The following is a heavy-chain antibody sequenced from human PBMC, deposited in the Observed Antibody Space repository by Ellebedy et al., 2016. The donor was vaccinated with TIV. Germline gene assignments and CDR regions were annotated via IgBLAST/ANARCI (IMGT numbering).Heavy chain of an antibody. CDR1: GFTFSSYV. CDR3: TRVLNTMVRGLYYFDC. V-gene: IGHV3-23*01. Sequence: GESLKISCAGSGFTFSSYVMSWVRQAPGKGLEWVASISGSGNSTYYADSVKGRFTISRGNSKNTLYLQMNRLRAEDTAVYYCTRVLNTMVRGLYYFDCWGQGTLVPVSS. CDR2: ISGSGNST. D-gene: IGHD3-10*01. J-gene: IGHJ4*02.